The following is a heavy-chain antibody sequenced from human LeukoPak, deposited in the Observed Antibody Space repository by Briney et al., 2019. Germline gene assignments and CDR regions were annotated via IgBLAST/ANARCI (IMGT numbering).Heavy chain of an antibody. J-gene: IGHJ5*02. CDR3: ARSRQPEGYCSGGSCYSWFDP. Sequence: ASVKVSCKVSGYTLTELSMHWVRQAPGKGLEWMGGFDPEDGETIYAQKLQGRVTMTTDTSTSTAYMELRSLRSDDTAVYYCARSRQPEGYCSGGSCYSWFDPWGQGTLVTVSS. CDR1: GYTLTELS. D-gene: IGHD2-15*01. CDR2: FDPEDGET. V-gene: IGHV1-24*01.